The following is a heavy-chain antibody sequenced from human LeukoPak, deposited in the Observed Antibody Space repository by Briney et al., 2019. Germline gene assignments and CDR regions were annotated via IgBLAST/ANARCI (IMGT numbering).Heavy chain of an antibody. CDR3: ARDSLGYTYGYSTYLDP. D-gene: IGHD5-18*01. CDR1: GYTFTNYH. Sequence: ASLKVSCKASGYTFTNYHVHWVRQAPGQGLEWVGIINHRTGSTTYAQMLQGRVTMTRDTSSNTVYMEMSSLRSEDTAVYYCARDSLGYTYGYSTYLDPWGQGTLVTVSS. CDR2: INHRTGST. J-gene: IGHJ5*02. V-gene: IGHV1-46*04.